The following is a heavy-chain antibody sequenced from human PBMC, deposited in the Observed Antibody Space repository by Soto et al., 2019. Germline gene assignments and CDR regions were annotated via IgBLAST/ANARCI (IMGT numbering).Heavy chain of an antibody. D-gene: IGHD4-17*01. CDR2: IYYSGST. J-gene: IGHJ6*02. CDR1: GSSIIRLRYY. V-gene: IGHV4-39*01. Sequence: SRNLSLKSTVTGSSIIRLRYYLGLLRQPPGKGLEWIGSIYYSGSTYYNPSLKSRVTISVDTSKNQFSLKLSSVTAADTAVYYCATIMTTVDYYYGMDVWGQGTTVT. CDR3: ATIMTTVDYYYGMDV.